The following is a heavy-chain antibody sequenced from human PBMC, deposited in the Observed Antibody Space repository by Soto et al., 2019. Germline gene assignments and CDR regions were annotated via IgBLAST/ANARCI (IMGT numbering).Heavy chain of an antibody. CDR3: ASEVVATGWGH. J-gene: IGHJ4*02. CDR1: GGSISSTNW. D-gene: IGHD2-15*01. Sequence: QVQLQESGPGLVRPSGTLSLTCAVSGGSISSTNWWSWVRQPPGKGLEWIGEIYHSGSTNYNPSLMSRVTLSVDNTKNQFSLKLTSVTDADTAVYYCASEVVATGWGHRGQGTLVTDSS. CDR2: IYHSGST. V-gene: IGHV4-4*02.